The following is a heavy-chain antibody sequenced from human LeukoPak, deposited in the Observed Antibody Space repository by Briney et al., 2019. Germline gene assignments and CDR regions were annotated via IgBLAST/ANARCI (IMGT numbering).Heavy chain of an antibody. Sequence: TGGSLRLSCAASGFTFSSYGMHWVRQAPGKGLEWVAVMSYDGSNKYYADSVKGRFTISRGNSKNTLYLQMNSLRAEDTAVYYCAKDLGIVATTAAFDYWGQGTLVTVSS. J-gene: IGHJ4*02. V-gene: IGHV3-30*18. CDR3: AKDLGIVATTAAFDY. CDR2: MSYDGSNK. CDR1: GFTFSSYG. D-gene: IGHD5-12*01.